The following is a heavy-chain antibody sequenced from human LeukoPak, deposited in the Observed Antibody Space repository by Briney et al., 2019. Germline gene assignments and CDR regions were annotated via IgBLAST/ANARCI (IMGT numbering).Heavy chain of an antibody. CDR1: GGSFSGYY. V-gene: IGHV4-34*01. CDR3: ARRPGGYGSGYYYYYMDV. Sequence: ASETLSLTCAVYGGSFSGYYWSWIRQPPGKGLEWIGEINHSGSTNYNPSLKSRVTISVDTSKNQFSLKLSSVTAADTAVYYCARRPGGYGSGYYYYYMDVWGKGTTVTISS. J-gene: IGHJ6*03. D-gene: IGHD3-10*01. CDR2: INHSGST.